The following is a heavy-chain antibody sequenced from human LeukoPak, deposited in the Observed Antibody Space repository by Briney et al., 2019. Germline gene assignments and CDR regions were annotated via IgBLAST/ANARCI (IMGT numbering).Heavy chain of an antibody. CDR2: ISGSGGST. CDR3: AKSYDDNDGSAYRGFWDY. V-gene: IGHV3-23*01. D-gene: IGHD3-22*01. J-gene: IGHJ4*02. Sequence: GGSLRLSCAASGFTFSSYAMTWVRQAPGKGLEWVSGISGSGGSTYYADSVKGRFTISRDNSKKTLYLQMNSLSAEDTAVYYCAKSYDDNDGSAYRGFWDYWGQGTLVIVSS. CDR1: GFTFSSYA.